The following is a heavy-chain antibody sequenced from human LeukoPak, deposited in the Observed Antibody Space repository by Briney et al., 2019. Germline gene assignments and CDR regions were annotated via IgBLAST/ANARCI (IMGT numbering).Heavy chain of an antibody. J-gene: IGHJ5*02. V-gene: IGHV3-15*01. CDR3: TTDDGYNMYNWFDP. CDR1: GLSFSNAW. Sequence: PGVSLRLSCESSGLSFSNAWMSWVRQAPGKGLEWVGRIKSKIDGGKSIYAAPVKGRFTISRDDSKNSLYLQMNSLKTEDTAVYYCTTDDGYNMYNWFDPWGQGTLVTVSS. CDR2: IKSKIDGGKS. D-gene: IGHD5-24*01.